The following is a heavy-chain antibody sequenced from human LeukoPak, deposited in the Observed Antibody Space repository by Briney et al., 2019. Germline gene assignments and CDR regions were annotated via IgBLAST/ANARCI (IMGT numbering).Heavy chain of an antibody. D-gene: IGHD4-23*01. CDR2: VSGSGEST. CDR1: GFTFSSYG. CDR3: ARDGYGGGDAFDI. Sequence: PGGSQRLSCGASGFTFSSYGMSWVRQAPGKGLEWVSSVSGSGESTYYADSVKGRFTISRDNSKNTLYLQMNSLRAEDTAVYYCARDGYGGGDAFDIWGQGTMVTVSS. J-gene: IGHJ3*02. V-gene: IGHV3-23*01.